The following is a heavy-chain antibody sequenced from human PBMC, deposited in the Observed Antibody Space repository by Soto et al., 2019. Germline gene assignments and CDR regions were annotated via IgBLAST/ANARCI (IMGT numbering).Heavy chain of an antibody. CDR3: ATPYLGSTYDY. D-gene: IGHD7-27*01. Sequence: PGGSPRLSCAASGFTFSSYGMHWVRQAPGEGLEWVAVISYDGSNKYYADSVKGRFTVSRDNSKNTLYLQMNSLRAEDTAVYYCATPYLGSTYDYWGQGTLVTVSS. V-gene: IGHV3-30*03. CDR1: GFTFSSYG. J-gene: IGHJ4*02. CDR2: ISYDGSNK.